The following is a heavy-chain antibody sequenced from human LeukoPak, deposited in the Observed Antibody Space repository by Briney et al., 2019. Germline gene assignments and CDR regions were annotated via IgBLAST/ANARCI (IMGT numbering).Heavy chain of an antibody. V-gene: IGHV3-7*01. J-gene: IGHJ4*02. Sequence: PGGSLRLSCAASGFTFSSYWMSWVRQAPGKGLEWVANIKQDGSEKYYVDSVKGRFTISRDNAKNSLYLQMNSLRAEDTAVYYCARSPESGYYGSSGYSFDYWGQGTLVTVSS. CDR2: IKQDGSEK. D-gene: IGHD3-22*01. CDR3: ARSPESGYYGSSGYSFDY. CDR1: GFTFSSYW.